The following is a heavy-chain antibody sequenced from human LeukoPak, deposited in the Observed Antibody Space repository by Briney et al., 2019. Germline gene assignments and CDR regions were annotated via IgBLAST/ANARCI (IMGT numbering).Heavy chain of an antibody. V-gene: IGHV3-33*01. D-gene: IGHD6-6*01. J-gene: IGHJ4*02. Sequence: GGSLRLSCAASGFTFSSYGMHWVRQAPGKGQEWVAVIWYDGSNKYYADSVKGRFTISRDNSKNTLYLQMNSLRAEDTAVYYCARDIAARPIYYFDYWGQGTLVTVSS. CDR1: GFTFSSYG. CDR3: ARDIAARPIYYFDY. CDR2: IWYDGSNK.